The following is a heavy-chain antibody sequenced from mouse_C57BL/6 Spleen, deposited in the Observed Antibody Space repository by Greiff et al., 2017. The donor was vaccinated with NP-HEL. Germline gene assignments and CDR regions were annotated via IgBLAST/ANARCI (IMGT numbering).Heavy chain of an antibody. Sequence: VQLQQSGAELVKPGASVKISCKASGYAFSSYWMNWVKQRPGKGLEWIGQIYPGDGDTNYNGKFKGKATLTADKSSSTAYMQRSSLTSEDSAVYFCARSLFPNYWYFDVWGTGTTVTVSS. CDR2: IYPGDGDT. J-gene: IGHJ1*03. V-gene: IGHV1-80*01. CDR3: ARSLFPNYWYFDV. CDR1: GYAFSSYW.